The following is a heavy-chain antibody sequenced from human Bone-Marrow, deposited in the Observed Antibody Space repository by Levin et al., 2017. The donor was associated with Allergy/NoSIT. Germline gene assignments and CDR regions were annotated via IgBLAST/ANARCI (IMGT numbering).Heavy chain of an antibody. V-gene: IGHV4-39*07. CDR2: IYYSGST. Sequence: PGGSLRLSCTVSGGSISSSSYYWGWIRQPPGKGLEWIGSIYYSGSTYYNPSLKSRVTISVDTSKNQFSLKLSSVTAADTAVYYCARDGYSSGWYSYWGQGTLVTVSS. J-gene: IGHJ4*02. D-gene: IGHD6-19*01. CDR1: GGSISSSSYY. CDR3: ARDGYSSGWYSY.